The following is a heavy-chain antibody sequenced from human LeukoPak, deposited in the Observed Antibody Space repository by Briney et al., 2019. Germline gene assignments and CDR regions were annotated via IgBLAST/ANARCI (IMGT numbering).Heavy chain of an antibody. Sequence: SETLSLTCTVSGGSITDTTYYWGWIRQPPGQGLEWIGNFYYSGSTYYNPSLKSRVTISVDTSKSQFSLRLYSVTAADTAVFYCARTISGWYYFDYWGQGTLVTVSS. CDR3: ARTISGWYYFDY. D-gene: IGHD6-13*01. J-gene: IGHJ4*02. V-gene: IGHV4-39*01. CDR2: FYYSGST. CDR1: GGSITDTTYY.